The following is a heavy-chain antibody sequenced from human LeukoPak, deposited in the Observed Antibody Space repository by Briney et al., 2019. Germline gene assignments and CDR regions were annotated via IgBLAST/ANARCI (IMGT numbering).Heavy chain of an antibody. D-gene: IGHD6-13*01. CDR3: ARVIAGTGMYYFDY. Sequence: ASVKVSCKASGYTFTSYDINWVRQATGQGLEWMGWMNPNSGNTGYAQKFQGRVTITRNTSISTAYMELSSLRSEDTAVYYCARVIAGTGMYYFDYWGQGTLVTVSS. J-gene: IGHJ4*02. V-gene: IGHV1-8*03. CDR1: GYTFTSYD. CDR2: MNPNSGNT.